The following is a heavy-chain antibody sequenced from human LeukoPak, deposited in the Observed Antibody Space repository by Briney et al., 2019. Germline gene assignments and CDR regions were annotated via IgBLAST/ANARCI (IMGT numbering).Heavy chain of an antibody. J-gene: IGHJ4*02. V-gene: IGHV4-39*07. CDR2: IYYSGST. D-gene: IGHD3-22*01. Sequence: SETLSLTCNVSGHSISDSNYYWAWIRQPPGKGLEWIGSIYYSGSTSDNPSLKSRVTISVDTSKNQFSLKLSSVTAADTAVYYCASDSSGDWGQGTLVTVSS. CDR3: ASDSSGD. CDR1: GHSISDSNYY.